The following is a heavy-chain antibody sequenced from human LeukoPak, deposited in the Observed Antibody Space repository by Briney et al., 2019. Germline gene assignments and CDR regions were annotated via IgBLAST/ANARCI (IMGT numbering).Heavy chain of an antibody. V-gene: IGHV3-7*01. J-gene: IGHJ4*02. CDR1: GFTFSSYW. CDR2: IKQDGSEK. CDR3: ARTTHFKEVGATRRFDY. D-gene: IGHD1-26*01. Sequence: GGSVRLSCAASGFTFSSYWMSWVRQAPGKGLEWVANIKQDGSEKYYVDSVKGRSTISRDNAKNSLYLQMNSLRAEDTAVYYYARTTHFKEVGATRRFDYWGQGTLVTVSS.